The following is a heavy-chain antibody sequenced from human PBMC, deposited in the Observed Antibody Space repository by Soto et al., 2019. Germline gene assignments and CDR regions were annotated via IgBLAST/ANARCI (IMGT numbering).Heavy chain of an antibody. CDR2: ISAHNGDT. CDR1: GYTFTNYG. J-gene: IGHJ5*02. CDR3: ARDRGYRNFQFDP. Sequence: ASVKVSCKASGYTFTNYGISWVRQAPGQGLEWMGWISAHNGDTEYGQKFQGRVTMTTDIFTRTAYMEVKNLRSDDTAMYYCARDRGYRNFQFDPWGQGTQVTVSS. D-gene: IGHD4-4*01. V-gene: IGHV1-18*01.